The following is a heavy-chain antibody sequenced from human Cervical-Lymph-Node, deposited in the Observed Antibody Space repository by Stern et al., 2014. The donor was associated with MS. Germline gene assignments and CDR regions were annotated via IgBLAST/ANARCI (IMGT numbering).Heavy chain of an antibody. V-gene: IGHV1-58*01. CDR1: GFTFTSSA. CDR2: IVVGSGNT. J-gene: IGHJ4*02. D-gene: IGHD5-12*01. CDR3: AAGDSGYDYFDY. Sequence: QLEESGPEVKKPGTSVKVSCKASGFTFTSSAVQWVRQPRGQRLEWIGWIVVGSGNTNYAQKFQERVTITRDMSTSTAYMELSSLRSEDTAVYYCAAGDSGYDYFDYWGQGTLVTVSS.